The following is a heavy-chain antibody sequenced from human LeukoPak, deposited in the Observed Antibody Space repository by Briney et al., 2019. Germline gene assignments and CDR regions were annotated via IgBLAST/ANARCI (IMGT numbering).Heavy chain of an antibody. D-gene: IGHD4-11*01. CDR2: IYTSGST. CDR3: ARLLRYSNYFDS. J-gene: IGHJ4*02. Sequence: SETPSLTCTVSGGSMSTYYWSWIRQPPGRGLEWIGHIYTSGSTNYNPSLKSRVTMSVDTSKNQFSLKLTSVTAADTAVYYCARLLRYSNYFDSWGQGTLVTVSS. CDR1: GGSMSTYY. V-gene: IGHV4-4*09.